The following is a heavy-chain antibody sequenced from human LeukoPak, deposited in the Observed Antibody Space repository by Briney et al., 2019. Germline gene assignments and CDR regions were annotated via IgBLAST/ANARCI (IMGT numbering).Heavy chain of an antibody. J-gene: IGHJ4*02. CDR1: GFTVSSNY. CDR2: IYSGGST. V-gene: IGHV3-53*01. Sequence: PGGSLRLSCAASGFTVSSNYMSWVRQAPGKGLEWVSVIYSGGSTYYADSVKGRFTISRDNSKNTLYLQMNSLRAEDTAVYYCARDGGSGKGHSSGYYDGLHWGQGTLVTVSS. D-gene: IGHD3-22*01. CDR3: ARDGGSGKGHSSGYYDGLH.